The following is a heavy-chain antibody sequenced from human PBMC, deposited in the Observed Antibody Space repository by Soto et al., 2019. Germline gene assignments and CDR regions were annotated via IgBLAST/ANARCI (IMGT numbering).Heavy chain of an antibody. CDR2: ISSYNGNT. CDR3: AREGQAPYYYYGMDV. J-gene: IGHJ6*02. Sequence: QVQLVQSGAEVKKPGASVTVSCKASGYTFTNYGFSWVRQAPGQGLEWMGWISSYNGNTKYAEKFQNRVTMTTDTSTNTAHMELRSLRSDDTAVYYCAREGQAPYYYYGMDVWGQGTAVTVSS. CDR1: GYTFTNYG. V-gene: IGHV1-18*01.